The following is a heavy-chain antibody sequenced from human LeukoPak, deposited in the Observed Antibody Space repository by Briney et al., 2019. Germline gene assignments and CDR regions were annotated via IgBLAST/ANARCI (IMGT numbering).Heavy chain of an antibody. CDR1: GGSISSYY. D-gene: IGHD6-19*01. V-gene: IGHV4-4*07. Sequence: SETLSLTCTVSGGSISSYYWSWIRQPAGKGLEWIGRIYTSGSTNYNPSLKSRVTMSVDKSKNQFPLKLSSVTAADTAVYYCARDRDGVAVAGTDYWGQGTLVTVSS. CDR2: IYTSGST. J-gene: IGHJ4*02. CDR3: ARDRDGVAVAGTDY.